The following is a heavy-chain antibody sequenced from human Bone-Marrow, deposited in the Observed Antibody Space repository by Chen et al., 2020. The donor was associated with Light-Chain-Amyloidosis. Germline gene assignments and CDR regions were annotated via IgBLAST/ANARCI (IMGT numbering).Heavy chain of an antibody. D-gene: IGHD3-9*01. V-gene: IGHV3-23*04. CDR3: AKDISYDDILPGYPADAFDI. CDR2: FSGRGGSR. Sequence: EVQLVESGGGLLQRGGSLRLSCAASGFAFSSYAMSWVRQAPGKGLGWVSTFSGRGGSRYYGDSVKGRLTISRDNSKNALFLQMNSLRAEDTAVYYCAKDISYDDILPGYPADAFDIWGQGTMVTVSS. CDR1: GFAFSSYA. J-gene: IGHJ3*02.